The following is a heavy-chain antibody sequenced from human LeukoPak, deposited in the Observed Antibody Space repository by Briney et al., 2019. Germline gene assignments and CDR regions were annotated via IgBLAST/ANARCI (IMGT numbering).Heavy chain of an antibody. CDR1: GFTFSSYS. CDR3: AKSFGPVIAAAGTGAD. CDR2: ISSSSSYT. J-gene: IGHJ4*02. D-gene: IGHD6-13*01. Sequence: GGSLRLSCAASGFTFSSYSMNWVRQAPGKGLEWVSSISSSSSYTFYADSVKGRFTISRDNAKNTVYLQMNSLRAEDTAIYYCAKSFGPVIAAAGTGADWGQGTLVTVSS. V-gene: IGHV3-21*04.